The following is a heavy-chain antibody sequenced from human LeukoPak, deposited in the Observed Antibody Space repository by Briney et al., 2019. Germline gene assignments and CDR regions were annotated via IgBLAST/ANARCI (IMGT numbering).Heavy chain of an antibody. CDR3: ARDLTVTTPGLAAY. Sequence: GGSLRLSCAASGFAFSSYAMHWVRQAPGKGLEWVAAISYDGSSEYYADSVKGRFTISRDNAKNSLYLQMNSLRAEDTAVYYCARDLTVTTPGLAAYWGQGTLVTVSS. CDR2: ISYDGSSE. J-gene: IGHJ4*02. CDR1: GFAFSSYA. D-gene: IGHD4-17*01. V-gene: IGHV3-30-3*01.